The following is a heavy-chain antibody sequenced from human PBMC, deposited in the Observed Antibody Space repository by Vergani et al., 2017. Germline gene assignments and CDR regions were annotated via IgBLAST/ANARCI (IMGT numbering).Heavy chain of an antibody. CDR2: IIPIFGTA. D-gene: IGHD1-26*01. CDR3: AWSSSVSYYGGDYYYYGMDV. V-gene: IGHV1-69*12. J-gene: IGHJ6*02. Sequence: QVQLVQSGAEVKKPGSSVKVSCKASGGTFSSYAISWVRQAPGQGLEWMGGIIPIFGTANYAQKFQGRVTITADESTRTAYMELSSLRSEDTAVYYCAWSSSVSYYGGDYYYYGMDVWGQGTTVTVSS. CDR1: GGTFSSYA.